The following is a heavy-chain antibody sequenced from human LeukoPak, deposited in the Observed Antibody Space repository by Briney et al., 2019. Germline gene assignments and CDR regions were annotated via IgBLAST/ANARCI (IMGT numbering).Heavy chain of an antibody. CDR2: INHSGST. Sequence: PSETLSLTCAVYGGSFSGYSWSWIRQPPGKGLEWIGEINHSGSTDYNPSLKSRVTISVDTSRNQFSLRLSSVTAADTAVYYCARGGGYYYMDVWGKGTTVTVSS. CDR3: ARGGGYYYMDV. D-gene: IGHD3-10*01. CDR1: GGSFSGYS. J-gene: IGHJ6*03. V-gene: IGHV4-34*01.